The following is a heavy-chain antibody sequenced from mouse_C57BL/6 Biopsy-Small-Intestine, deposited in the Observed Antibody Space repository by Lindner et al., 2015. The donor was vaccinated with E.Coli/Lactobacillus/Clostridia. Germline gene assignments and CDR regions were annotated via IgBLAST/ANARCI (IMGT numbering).Heavy chain of an antibody. V-gene: IGHV1-54*01. Sequence: VQLQESGAELVRPGTSVKVSCKASGYAFINYLIEWVKQRPGQGLEGIGAINPGSGSTNYNEKFKGKATLTADKSSSIAYMQLSTLTSEDSAVYFCARWVGIPYAMDYWGQGTSVTVSS. D-gene: IGHD1-1*02. CDR1: GYAFINYL. J-gene: IGHJ4*01. CDR3: ARWVGIPYAMDY. CDR2: INPGSGST.